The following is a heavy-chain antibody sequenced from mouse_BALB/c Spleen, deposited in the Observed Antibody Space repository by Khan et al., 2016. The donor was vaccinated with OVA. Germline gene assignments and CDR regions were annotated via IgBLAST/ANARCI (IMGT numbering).Heavy chain of an antibody. J-gene: IGHJ1*01. Sequence: QIQLVQSGPEPKKPGETVKISCKASGYTFTNSGMNWVKQAPGKGLKWMGWINTYTGEPTYTDDFKGRFAFSLETSASTAYLQINNLKNEDRAKYFCARGASYWYFDVWGAGTTGTVSS. V-gene: IGHV9-1*02. CDR3: ARGASYWYFDV. CDR2: INTYTGEP. CDR1: GYTFTNSG.